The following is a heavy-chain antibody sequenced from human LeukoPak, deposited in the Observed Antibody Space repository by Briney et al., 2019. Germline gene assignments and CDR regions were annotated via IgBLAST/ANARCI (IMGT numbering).Heavy chain of an antibody. V-gene: IGHV3-30*03. D-gene: IGHD5-12*01. CDR1: GFTFSSYG. CDR2: ISYDGSNK. CDR3: ARAGVYSGYDWADY. Sequence: GRSLRLSCAASGFTFSSYGMHWVRQAPGKGLEWVAVISYDGSNKYYADSVKGRFTISRDNSKNTLYLQMNSLRAEDTAVYYCARAGVYSGYDWADYWGQGTLVTVSS. J-gene: IGHJ4*02.